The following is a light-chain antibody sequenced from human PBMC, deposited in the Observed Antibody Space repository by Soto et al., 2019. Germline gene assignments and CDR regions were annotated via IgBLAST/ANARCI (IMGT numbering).Light chain of an antibody. V-gene: IGLV2-23*02. CDR3: CSYAGTYTFEGV. CDR1: SSDIGSDKL. CDR2: DVN. J-gene: IGLJ3*02. Sequence: QSVLTQPASVSGSPGQSITISCTGTSSDIGSDKLISWYQHHPGRAPKFIIYDVNKRPSGVADRFSGSKSGNTASLTISGLQAEDEADYYCCSYAGTYTFEGVFGGGTKVTVL.